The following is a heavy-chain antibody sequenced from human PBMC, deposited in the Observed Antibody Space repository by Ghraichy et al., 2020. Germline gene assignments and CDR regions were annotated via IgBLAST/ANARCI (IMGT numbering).Heavy chain of an antibody. CDR1: GFTFTSHS. CDR2: ISSFGSSI. CDR3: ARDDYETGYDY. Sequence: GESLNISCVASGFTFTSHSIHWVRQAPGKGLEWVSSISSFGSSISYTDSVQGRFTITRDNAKNSVSLQMQSLRAEDTAVYYCARDDYETGYDYWGQGTLVTVSS. J-gene: IGHJ4*02. D-gene: IGHD4-17*01. V-gene: IGHV3-21*01.